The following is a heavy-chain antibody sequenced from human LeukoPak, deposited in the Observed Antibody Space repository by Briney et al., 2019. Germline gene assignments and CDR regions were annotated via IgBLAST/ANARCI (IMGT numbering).Heavy chain of an antibody. CDR2: MNWISDFK. Sequence: GRSLRLSCAASGFNFDDSAIHWVRQAPGKGLEWVSAMNWISDFKAYADSVKGRFTISRDNDKNSVHLQMNSLRPEDMAVYYCAKGPKENWYFGLWGRGTLVTVSS. CDR3: AKGPKENWYFGL. J-gene: IGHJ2*01. V-gene: IGHV3-9*03. CDR1: GFNFDDSA.